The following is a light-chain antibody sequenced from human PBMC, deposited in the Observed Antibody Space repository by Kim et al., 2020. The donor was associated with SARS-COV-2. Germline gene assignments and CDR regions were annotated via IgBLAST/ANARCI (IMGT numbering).Light chain of an antibody. CDR2: LNTDGSH. V-gene: IGLV4-69*01. CDR1: SGNSSSA. J-gene: IGLJ2*01. CDR3: QTWGTGIVV. Sequence: ASVKLPCTLSSGNSSSAIACHQQQPEKGPRYLMKLNTDGSHSKGDGIPDRFSGSSSGAERYLTISSLQSEDEADYYCQTWGTGIVVFGGGTQLTVL.